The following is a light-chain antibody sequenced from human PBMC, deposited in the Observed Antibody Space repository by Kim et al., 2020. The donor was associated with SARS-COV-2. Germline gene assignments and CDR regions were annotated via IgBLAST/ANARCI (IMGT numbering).Light chain of an antibody. CDR2: DAS. CDR1: QGISSA. CDR3: QQFNSYPLT. J-gene: IGKJ4*01. V-gene: IGKV1-13*02. Sequence: ASVGDRVTIAVRASQGISSALAWYQQEPGKAPKLLIYDASSLESGVPSRFSGSGSGTDFTLTISSLQPEDFATYYCQQFNSYPLTFGGGTKVDIK.